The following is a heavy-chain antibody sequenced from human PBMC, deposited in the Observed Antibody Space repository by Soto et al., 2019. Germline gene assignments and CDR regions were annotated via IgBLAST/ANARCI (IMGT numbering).Heavy chain of an antibody. D-gene: IGHD3-22*01. J-gene: IGHJ4*02. CDR3: ARMVGYYYDSSGYYGIDY. CDR2: IDWDDDK. Sequence: SGPTLVNPTQTLTLTCTLSGFSLSTSGMCVSWIRQPPGKALEWLALIDWDDDKYYSTSLKTRLTISKDTSKNQVVLTMTNMDPVDTATYYCARMVGYYYDSSGYYGIDYWGQGTLVTVSS. CDR1: GFSLSTSGMC. V-gene: IGHV2-70*01.